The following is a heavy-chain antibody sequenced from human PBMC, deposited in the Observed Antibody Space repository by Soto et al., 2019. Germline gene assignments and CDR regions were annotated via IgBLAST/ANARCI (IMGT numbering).Heavy chain of an antibody. V-gene: IGHV1-46*01. CDR2: INPSGGST. Sequence: VXSVKVSCKASGYTFTSYYMHWGREAPGQGLEWMGIINPSGGSTSYAQKFQGRVTMTRDTSTSTVYMELSSLRSEDTAVYYCARESVATGQALRYWGQGTLVTVSS. J-gene: IGHJ4*02. CDR1: GYTFTSYY. D-gene: IGHD5-12*01. CDR3: ARESVATGQALRY.